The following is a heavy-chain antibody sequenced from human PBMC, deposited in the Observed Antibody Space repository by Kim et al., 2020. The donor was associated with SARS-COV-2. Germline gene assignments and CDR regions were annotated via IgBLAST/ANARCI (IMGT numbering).Heavy chain of an antibody. D-gene: IGHD1-26*01. V-gene: IGHV3-13*01. CDR3: ARGPIVGAFDY. Sequence: KYYPGSVKGRFTISRENAKNSLYLQMNSLRAGDTAVYYCARGPIVGAFDYWGQGTLVTVSS. CDR2: K. J-gene: IGHJ4*02.